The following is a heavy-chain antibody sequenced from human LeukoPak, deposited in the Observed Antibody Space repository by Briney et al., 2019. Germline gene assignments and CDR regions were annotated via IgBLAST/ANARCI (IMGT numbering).Heavy chain of an antibody. D-gene: IGHD6-19*01. CDR3: ARDRKEAGLDY. CDR1: GFTFSSYW. J-gene: IGHJ4*02. CDR2: INTDGSST. Sequence: GGSLRLSCAASGFTFSSYWMHWVRQAPGKGLAWVSRINTDGSSTSYADSVKGRFTISRDNAKNTLYLQMNSLRAEDTAVYYCARDRKEAGLDYWGQGTLVTVSS. V-gene: IGHV3-74*01.